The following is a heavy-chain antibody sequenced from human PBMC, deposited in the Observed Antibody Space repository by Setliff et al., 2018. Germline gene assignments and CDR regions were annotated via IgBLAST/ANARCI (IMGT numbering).Heavy chain of an antibody. Sequence: ASVKVSCKASGYTFTSYGISWVRQAPGQGLEGMGWISAYNGNTNYAQKLQGRVTMTTDTSTSTAYMELRSLRSDDTAVYYCASPDYQYYYYYGMDVWGQGTTVTVSS. CDR1: GYTFTSYG. V-gene: IGHV1-18*01. J-gene: IGHJ6*02. D-gene: IGHD3-16*01. CDR3: ASPDYQYYYYYGMDV. CDR2: ISAYNGNT.